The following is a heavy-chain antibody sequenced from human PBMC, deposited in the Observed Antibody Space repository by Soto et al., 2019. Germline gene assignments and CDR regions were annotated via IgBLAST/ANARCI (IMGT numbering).Heavy chain of an antibody. V-gene: IGHV3-15*01. D-gene: IGHD5-12*01. Sequence: GGSLRLSCAASGFTFSNAWMSWVRQAPGKGLEWVGRIKSKTDGGTTDYAAPVKGRFTISRDDSKNTLYLQMNSLKTEDTAVYYCTTALGIVATIEYCFDYWGQGTLVTVSS. CDR2: IKSKTDGGTT. CDR1: GFTFSNAW. J-gene: IGHJ4*02. CDR3: TTALGIVATIEYCFDY.